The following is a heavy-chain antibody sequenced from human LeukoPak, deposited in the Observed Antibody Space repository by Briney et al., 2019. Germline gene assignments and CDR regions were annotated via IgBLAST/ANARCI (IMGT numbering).Heavy chain of an antibody. CDR2: IWFDGGNK. V-gene: IGHV3-33*06. CDR3: AKGGSGWYPPYYFDY. D-gene: IGHD6-19*01. J-gene: IGHJ4*02. Sequence: PGGSLRLSCAASGFTFSSYGMHWVRQAPGKGLEWVAVIWFDGGNKYYADSVKGRFTISRDNSKNTLYLQMNSLRAEDTAVYYCAKGGSGWYPPYYFDYWGQGTLVTVSS. CDR1: GFTFSSYG.